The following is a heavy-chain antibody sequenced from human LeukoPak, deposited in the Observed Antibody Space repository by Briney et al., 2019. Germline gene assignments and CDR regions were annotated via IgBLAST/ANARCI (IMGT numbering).Heavy chain of an antibody. CDR2: MNPNSGNT. J-gene: IGHJ4*02. D-gene: IGHD3-22*01. CDR3: ARGASYYYDSSGYYYSPFDY. V-gene: IGHV1-8*01. CDR1: GYTFTSYD. Sequence: ASVKVSCKASGYTFTSYDINWVRQATGQGLEWMGWMNPNSGNTGYAQKFQGRVTMTRNTSISTAYMELSSLRSEDTAVYYCARGASYYYDSSGYYYSPFDYWGQGTLVTVSS.